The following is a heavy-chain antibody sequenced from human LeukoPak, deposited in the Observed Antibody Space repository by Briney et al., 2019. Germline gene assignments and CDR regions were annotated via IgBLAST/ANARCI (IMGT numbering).Heavy chain of an antibody. CDR2: IYTSGST. V-gene: IGHV4-61*02. J-gene: IGHJ6*03. CDR1: GGSISSGSYY. Sequence: SETLSLTCTVSGGSISSGSYYWSWIRQPAGKGLEWIGRIYTSGSTNYNPSLKSRVTISVDTSKNQFSLKLSSVTAADTAVYYCARGCSNYNLGYYYYMDVWGKGTTVTVSS. D-gene: IGHD4-11*01. CDR3: ARGCSNYNLGYYYYMDV.